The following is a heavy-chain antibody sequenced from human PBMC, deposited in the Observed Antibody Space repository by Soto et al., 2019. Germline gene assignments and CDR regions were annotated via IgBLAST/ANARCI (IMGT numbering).Heavy chain of an antibody. V-gene: IGHV4-34*01. J-gene: IGHJ4*02. CDR3: ARVLIAGVTTD. CDR2: SNHVGNT. CDR1: GGSFSGYY. Sequence: QVQLQQWGAGLLKPSETLSLTCAVYGGSFSGYYWSWIRQPPGKGLEWIGESNHVGNTNYNPSLKSRVTMSVDPSKNQFSLRLTSVTAADTAVYYCARVLIAGVTTDWGQGTLFIVSS. D-gene: IGHD5-18*01.